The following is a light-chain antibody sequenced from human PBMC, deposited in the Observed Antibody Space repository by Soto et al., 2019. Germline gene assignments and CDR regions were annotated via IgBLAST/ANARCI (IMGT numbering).Light chain of an antibody. CDR2: EVD. Sequence: QSALTQPASVSGSPGQSITISCTGTNSDVGAYHYVSWYQQHPGKAPKLMIFEVDARPSGVSNRFSGSKSGNTASLTISGLQAEDEADYYCSSYSSSRIYVFGTGTKVTVL. J-gene: IGLJ1*01. CDR1: NSDVGAYHY. CDR3: SSYSSSRIYV. V-gene: IGLV2-14*01.